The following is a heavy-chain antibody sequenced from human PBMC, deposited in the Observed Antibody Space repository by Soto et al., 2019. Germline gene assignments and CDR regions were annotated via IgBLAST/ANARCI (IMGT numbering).Heavy chain of an antibody. CDR3: ARTRSAWSDFHYYSLDV. D-gene: IGHD1-26*01. CDR2: ISYDSTKT. CDR1: GFTFNSYG. Sequence: GGSLRLSCAASGFTFNSYGMHWVRQGPGNGLEWVAFISYDSTKTYYADSVKGRFTISRDNSNSALYVQMNSLTGEDTAVYYCARTRSAWSDFHYYSLDVWGQGTTVIVSS. V-gene: IGHV3-30*03. J-gene: IGHJ6*02.